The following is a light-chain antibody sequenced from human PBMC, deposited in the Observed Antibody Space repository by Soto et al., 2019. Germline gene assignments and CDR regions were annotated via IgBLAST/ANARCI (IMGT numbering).Light chain of an antibody. CDR2: RSN. CDR1: TSNVGINS. CDR3: AAWDDSLSGQV. J-gene: IGLJ3*02. Sequence: QSALTQPPSASGTPGQRVTISCSGTTSNVGINSVFWYQHLPGMAPKLLIYRSNQRASGVPDRFSGSKSGTSASLAISGLRSEDEADYYCAAWDDSLSGQVFGGGTKLTVL. V-gene: IGLV1-47*01.